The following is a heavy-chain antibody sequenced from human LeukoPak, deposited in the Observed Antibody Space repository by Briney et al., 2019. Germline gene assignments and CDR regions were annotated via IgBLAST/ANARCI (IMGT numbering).Heavy chain of an antibody. J-gene: IGHJ4*01. CDR2: INPNSGGT. CDR3: ARDMSYDY. V-gene: IGHV1-2*02. Sequence: GASVKVSCKASGYTFIGYYMHWVRQAPGQGLEWMGWINPNSGGTKYAQKFQGRVTIARDTSISTAYMELSRLRSDDMAVYYCARDMSYDYWGQGTLVTVSS. CDR1: GYTFIGYY. D-gene: IGHD1-26*01.